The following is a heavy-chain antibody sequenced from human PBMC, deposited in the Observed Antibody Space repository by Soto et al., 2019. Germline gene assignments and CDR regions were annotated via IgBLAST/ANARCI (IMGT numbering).Heavy chain of an antibody. J-gene: IGHJ4*02. V-gene: IGHV3-21*04. CDR3: AKEYYDILTGYDY. CDR2: ISSSSSYT. CDR1: GFTFSSYS. Sequence: SGGSLRLSCAASGFTFSSYSMNWVRQAPGKGLEWVSSISSSSSYTYYTDSVKGRFTISRDNSKSTLYLQMNSLRAEDTAIYYCAKEYYDILTGYDYWGQGTLVTVSS. D-gene: IGHD3-9*01.